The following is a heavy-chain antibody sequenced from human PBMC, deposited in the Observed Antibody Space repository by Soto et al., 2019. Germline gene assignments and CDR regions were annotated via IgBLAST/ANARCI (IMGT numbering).Heavy chain of an antibody. V-gene: IGHV1-18*01. CDR1: GYTFTSYG. CDR3: AREPALGGPFDY. CDR2: INAHNGNT. J-gene: IGHJ4*02. Sequence: QVQLVQSGAEVKKPGASVKVSCKASGYTFTSYGISWVRQAPGQGLEWMGWINAHNGNTKYAQKVQGRVTMTTDTSTSTAYMELRRLRSDDTAGYYCAREPALGGPFDYWGQGTLVTVSS. D-gene: IGHD3-16*01.